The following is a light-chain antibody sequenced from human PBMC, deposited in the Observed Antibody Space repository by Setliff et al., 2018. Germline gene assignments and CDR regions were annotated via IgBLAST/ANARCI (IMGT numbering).Light chain of an antibody. V-gene: IGLV1-40*01. CDR2: SNN. CDR3: QSYGGGLNGYV. J-gene: IGLJ1*01. Sequence: QSALTQQPSVSGAPGQRVTIPCTGSSSNLGAGFTVHWYQVLPGTAPKLLIYSNNFRPSGVPDRFSGSKSGTSASLAITGLQSEDEADYYCQSYGGGLNGYVFGTGTKVTVL. CDR1: SSNLGAGFT.